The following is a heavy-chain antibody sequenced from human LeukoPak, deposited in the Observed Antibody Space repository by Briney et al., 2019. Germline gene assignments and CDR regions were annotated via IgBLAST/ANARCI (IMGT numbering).Heavy chain of an antibody. CDR2: IYSSGSA. CDR3: ARGKVGGREGTDL. J-gene: IGHJ5*02. D-gene: IGHD1-26*01. Sequence: PSETQSLTCIVSGGSVSSDNYYWSWIRQPPGKGLESIGYIYSSGSAVYNPSLKSRVSMSVDTSKNQFSLKLNSVTAADTAVYYCARGKVGGREGTDLWGQGTLVTVSS. CDR1: GGSVSSDNYY. V-gene: IGHV4-61*01.